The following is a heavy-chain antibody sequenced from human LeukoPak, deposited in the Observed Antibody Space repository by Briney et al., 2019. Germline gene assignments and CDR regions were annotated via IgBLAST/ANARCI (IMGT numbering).Heavy chain of an antibody. CDR2: TYSGGNT. CDR3: AREGGDDRYFDY. V-gene: IGHV3-66*01. CDR1: GFTVSSNY. D-gene: IGHD4-17*01. Sequence: PGGSLRLSCTASGFTVSSNYMSWVRQAPGKGLEWVSVTYSGGNTDYADSVKRRFTISRDNSKNTVYLQMNSLRAEDTAVYYCAREGGDDRYFDYWGQGTLVTVSS. J-gene: IGHJ4*02.